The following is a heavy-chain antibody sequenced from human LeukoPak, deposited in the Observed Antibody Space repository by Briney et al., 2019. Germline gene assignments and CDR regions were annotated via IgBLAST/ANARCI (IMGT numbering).Heavy chain of an antibody. J-gene: IGHJ5*02. D-gene: IGHD1-26*01. Sequence: PGGSLRLSCAASGFTFSNYCMSWVRQAPGKGLEWVGNINEDGSVKYYVDSVKGRFTISRDNAKNSLYLQMNSLRAEDTAVYYCARDLGASQHLSWFGPWGQGTLVTGS. V-gene: IGHV3-7*05. CDR2: INEDGSVK. CDR1: GFTFSNYC. CDR3: ARDLGASQHLSWFGP.